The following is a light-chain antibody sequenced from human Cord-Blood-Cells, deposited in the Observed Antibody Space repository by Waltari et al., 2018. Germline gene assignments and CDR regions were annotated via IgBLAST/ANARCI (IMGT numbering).Light chain of an antibody. CDR2: AAS. CDR3: QQSYSIPLT. J-gene: IGKJ4*01. V-gene: IGKV1-39*01. Sequence: IQMTQSPSSLSPSVRDRVTITCRASQSISSYLNWYQQKPGKAPKLLIYAASSLQSGVPSRFSGSGSGTDFTLTISSLQPEDFATYYCQQSYSIPLTFGGGTKVEIK. CDR1: QSISSY.